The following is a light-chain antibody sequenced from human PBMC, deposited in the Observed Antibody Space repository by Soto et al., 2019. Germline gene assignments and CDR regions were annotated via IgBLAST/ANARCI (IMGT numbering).Light chain of an antibody. J-gene: IGKJ1*01. CDR1: QSIATSQ. V-gene: IGKV3D-20*02. CDR2: GAS. Sequence: EIVLTQSPGTLSLSPGERATLFCRASQSIATSQLAWYQQKPGQAPRLLIGASTRATGIPDRFSDSGSGTDFTLTISRLEPEDFAVYYCQQRTDRPPWTFGQGTKVESK. CDR3: QQRTDRPPWT.